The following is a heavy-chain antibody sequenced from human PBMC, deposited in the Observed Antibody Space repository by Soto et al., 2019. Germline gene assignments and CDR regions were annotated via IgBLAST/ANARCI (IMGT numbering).Heavy chain of an antibody. CDR1: GGSISSGGYY. Sequence: PAETLSHTCTVSGGSISSGGYYWSWIRQHPGKGLEWIGYIYYSGSTYYNPSLKSRVTISVDTSKNQFSLKLSSVTAADTAVYYCAREWYDILTGYYSIDYWGQGTLVTVSS. CDR2: IYYSGST. J-gene: IGHJ4*02. V-gene: IGHV4-31*03. CDR3: AREWYDILTGYYSIDY. D-gene: IGHD3-9*01.